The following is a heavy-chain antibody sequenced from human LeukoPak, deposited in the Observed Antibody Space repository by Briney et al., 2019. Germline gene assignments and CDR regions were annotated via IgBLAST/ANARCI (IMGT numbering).Heavy chain of an antibody. V-gene: IGHV4-4*02. Sequence: SETLSLTCGVSGGSISSSNWWSWVRQPPGKGLEWIGEIFHSGSTNYNPSLKSRLTISVDKSKNQFSLNLNSVTAADTAVYYCARFRDRYLGDCWGQGTLVTVSS. CDR3: ARFRDRYLGDC. CDR1: GGSISSSNW. CDR2: IFHSGST. J-gene: IGHJ4*02. D-gene: IGHD5-24*01.